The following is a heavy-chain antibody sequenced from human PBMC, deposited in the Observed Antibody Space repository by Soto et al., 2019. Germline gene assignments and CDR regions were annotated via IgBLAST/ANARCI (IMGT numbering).Heavy chain of an antibody. CDR1: GFTFSSYG. CDR3: ASQYSSGWYPPAYYYYGMDV. CDR2: IWYDGSNK. J-gene: IGHJ6*02. Sequence: GGSLRLSCAASGFTFSSYGMHWVRQAPGKGLEWVAVIWYDGSNKYYADSVKGRFTISRDNSKNTLYLRMNSLRAECTAVYYCASQYSSGWYPPAYYYYGMDVWGQGTTVTVSS. V-gene: IGHV3-33*01. D-gene: IGHD6-19*01.